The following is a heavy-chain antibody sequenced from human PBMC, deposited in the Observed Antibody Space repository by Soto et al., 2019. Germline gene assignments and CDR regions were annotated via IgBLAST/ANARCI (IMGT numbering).Heavy chain of an antibody. V-gene: IGHV4-34*01. CDR2: INHSGST. D-gene: IGHD3-3*01. CDR1: GGSLSGYF. CDR3: ASYHYYDFWIGSRHYMDA. Sequence: QVHLEQWGAGLLKPSETLSLTCAVYGGSLSGYFWSWVRQSPGKGLEWIGEINHSGSTNYNPSLKSRVTLSADTSKPQFSLRLSSMTAADSAIYYCASYHYYDFWIGSRHYMDAWGKGTTVTVSS. J-gene: IGHJ6*03.